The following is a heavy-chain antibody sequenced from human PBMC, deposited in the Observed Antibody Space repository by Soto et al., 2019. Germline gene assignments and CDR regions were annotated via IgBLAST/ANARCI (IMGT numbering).Heavy chain of an antibody. CDR1: GASISSGGYY. CDR3: ARETWNYGRYYYYGMDV. D-gene: IGHD1-7*01. CDR2: IYYSGST. J-gene: IGHJ6*02. Sequence: SETLSLTCTVSGASISSGGYYWSWLRQHPGKGLEWIGYIYYSGSTYYNPSLKSRVTISVDTSKNQFSLKLSSVTAADTAVYYCARETWNYGRYYYYGMDVWGQGTTVTVS. V-gene: IGHV4-31*03.